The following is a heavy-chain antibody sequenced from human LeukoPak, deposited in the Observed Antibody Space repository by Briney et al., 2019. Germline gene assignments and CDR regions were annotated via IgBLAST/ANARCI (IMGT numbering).Heavy chain of an antibody. J-gene: IGHJ4*02. CDR1: GYTFTGYY. V-gene: IGHV1-2*02. D-gene: IGHD1-14*01. CDR2: INPNSGGT. Sequence: ASVKVSCKASGYTFTGYYMHWVRQAPGQGLEWMGWINPNSGGTTYAQKFQGRVTMARDTATGTVYMELSSLRSEDTAVYYCARAPPGLGFDYWGQGTLVTVSS. CDR3: ARAPPGLGFDY.